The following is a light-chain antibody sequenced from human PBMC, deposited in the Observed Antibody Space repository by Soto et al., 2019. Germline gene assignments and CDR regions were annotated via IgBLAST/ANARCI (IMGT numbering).Light chain of an antibody. CDR2: EVS. J-gene: IGLJ1*01. Sequence: SALTQPASVSGSPGQSITISCTGTSSDVGGYNYVSWYQHHPGKAPKLMIYEVSSRPSGVSNRFSGSKSANTASLTISGLQAEDEADYFCSSHTSRATYVFGTGTKVTVL. CDR3: SSHTSRATYV. V-gene: IGLV2-14*01. CDR1: SSDVGGYNY.